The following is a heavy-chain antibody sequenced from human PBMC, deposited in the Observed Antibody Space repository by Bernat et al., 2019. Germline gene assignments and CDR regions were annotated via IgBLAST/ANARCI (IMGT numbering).Heavy chain of an antibody. CDR3: ARDRGYDSGGFDY. V-gene: IGHV3-30-3*01. CDR1: GFTFSTYA. J-gene: IGHJ4*02. D-gene: IGHD3-22*01. Sequence: QVQLVESGGGVVQPGRSQRLSCAASGFTFSTYAIHWVRQAPGKGLEWVSLILSDGNNKYYADSVKGRFSISRDNTRDTLFLQMNSLRPEDTAIYYCARDRGYDSGGFDYWGQGTLVTVSS. CDR2: ILSDGNNK.